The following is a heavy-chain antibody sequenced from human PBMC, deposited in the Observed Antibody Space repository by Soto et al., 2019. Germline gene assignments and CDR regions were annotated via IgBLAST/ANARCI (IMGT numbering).Heavy chain of an antibody. D-gene: IGHD2-15*01. CDR2: IIPIFGTA. J-gene: IGHJ6*02. CDR1: GGTFSSYA. V-gene: IGHV1-69*01. CDR3: ARSQGGSSSLDIYYYYYYGMDV. Sequence: QMQLVQSGAEVKKPGSSVKVSCKAPGGTFSSYAISWVRQAPGQGLEWMGGIIPIFGTAKYAQKFRGRVTITADESTSTGYMELSSLRSEDTAVYYCARSQGGSSSLDIYYYYYYGMDVWGQGTTVTVFS.